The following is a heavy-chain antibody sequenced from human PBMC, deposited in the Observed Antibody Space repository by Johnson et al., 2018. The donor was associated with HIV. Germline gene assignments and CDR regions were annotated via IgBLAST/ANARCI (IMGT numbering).Heavy chain of an antibody. D-gene: IGHD3-10*01. J-gene: IGHJ3*02. Sequence: VQLVESGGGLVQPGGSLRLSCAASGFTFSSYDMSWVRQAPGKGLEWVSGISNSGSSTYYADSVKGRFTISRDNSKNTVWLQMNSLRGEDTVVYYCARTNGYYGSGRGSLFYFDIWGQGTMVTVSS. V-gene: IGHV3-23*04. CDR1: GFTFSSYD. CDR2: ISNSGSST. CDR3: ARTNGYYGSGRGSLFYFDI.